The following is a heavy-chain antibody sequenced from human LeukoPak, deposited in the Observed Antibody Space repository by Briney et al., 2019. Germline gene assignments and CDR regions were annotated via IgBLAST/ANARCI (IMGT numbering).Heavy chain of an antibody. D-gene: IGHD2-15*01. V-gene: IGHV4-59*01. CDR2: IYYSGST. CDR1: GCSISSYY. Sequence: PSETLSLTCTVSGCSISSYYWSWIRQPPGKGLEWIGYIYYSGSTNYNPSLKSRVTISVDTSKNQFPLKLSSVTAADTPVYYCARDLVGYFDYWGQGTLVTVSS. J-gene: IGHJ4*02. CDR3: ARDLVGYFDY.